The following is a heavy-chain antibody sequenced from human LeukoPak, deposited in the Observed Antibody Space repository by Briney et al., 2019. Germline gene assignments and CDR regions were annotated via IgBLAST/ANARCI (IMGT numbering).Heavy chain of an antibody. CDR3: AREGSYFDY. CDR1: GDRVSSNSAA. V-gene: IGHV6-1*01. Sequence: PSQTLSLTCAISGDRVSSNSAAWNWIRQSPSRGLEWLGRTYYRSDWYSDYAVSVKSRLSITPDTAKNQFSLQLNSVTPEDTAIYYCAREGSYFDYWGQGTLVTVSS. J-gene: IGHJ4*02. CDR2: TYYRSDWYS.